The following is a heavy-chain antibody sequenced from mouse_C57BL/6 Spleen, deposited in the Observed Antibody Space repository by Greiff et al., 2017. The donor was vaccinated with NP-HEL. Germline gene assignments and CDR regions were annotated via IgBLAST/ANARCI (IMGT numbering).Heavy chain of an antibody. CDR2: ISSGSSTI. CDR1: GFTFSDYG. CDR3: ARRIYSNPWYFDV. V-gene: IGHV5-17*01. D-gene: IGHD2-5*01. J-gene: IGHJ1*03. Sequence: EVKLVESGGGLVKPGGSLKLSCAASGFTFSDYGMHWVRQAPEKGLEWVAYISSGSSTIYYADTVTGRFTISRDNAKNTLFLQMTSLRSEDTAMYYCARRIYSNPWYFDVWGTGTTVTVSS.